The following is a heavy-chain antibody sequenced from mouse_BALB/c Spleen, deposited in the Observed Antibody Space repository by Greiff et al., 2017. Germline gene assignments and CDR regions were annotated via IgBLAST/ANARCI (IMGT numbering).Heavy chain of an antibody. Sequence: EVKLMESGGGLVQPGGSRKLSCAASGFTFSDYGMAWVRQAPGKGPEWVAFISNLAYSIYYADTVTGRFTISRENAKNTLYLEMSSLRSEDTAMYYCARDLGGGLFDYWGQGTTLTVST. CDR2: ISNLAYSI. CDR1: GFTFSDYG. J-gene: IGHJ2*01. V-gene: IGHV5-15*02. D-gene: IGHD3-1*01. CDR3: ARDLGGGLFDY.